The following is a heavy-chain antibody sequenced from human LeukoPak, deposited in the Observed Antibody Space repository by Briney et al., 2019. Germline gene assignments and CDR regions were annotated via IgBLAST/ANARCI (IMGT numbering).Heavy chain of an antibody. J-gene: IGHJ4*02. Sequence: SVKVSCKASGYTFTGYYMHWVRQAPGQGLEWMGRINPNSGGTNYAQKFQGRVTMTRDTSISAAYMELSSLRSEDTAVYYCARDFIAAAGGCDYWGQGTLVTVSS. V-gene: IGHV1-2*06. CDR3: ARDFIAAAGGCDY. CDR2: INPNSGGT. CDR1: GYTFTGYY. D-gene: IGHD6-13*01.